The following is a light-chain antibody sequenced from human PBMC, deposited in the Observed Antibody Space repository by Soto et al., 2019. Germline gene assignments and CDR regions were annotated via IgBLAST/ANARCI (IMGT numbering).Light chain of an antibody. J-gene: IGLJ1*01. CDR3: AAWDDSLSGYV. CDR2: NNN. Sequence: QSVLTQSPSASGTPGQRVTISCSGSTSNIGNNYVYWYRQLPGTAPKLLIYNNNQRPSGVPDRFSGSESGTSASLAISGLRSEDEADYHCAAWDDSLSGYVFGTGTKVTVL. V-gene: IGLV1-47*02. CDR1: TSNIGNNY.